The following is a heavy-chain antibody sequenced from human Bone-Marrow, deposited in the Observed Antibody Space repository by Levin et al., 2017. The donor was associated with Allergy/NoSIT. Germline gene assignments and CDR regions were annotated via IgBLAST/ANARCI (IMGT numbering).Heavy chain of an antibody. V-gene: IGHV4-39*01. CDR1: GGTINTASYF. Sequence: GSLRLSCTVSGGTINTASYFWGWIRQPPGKGLEWIGSVLYRGTTYYNPSLKSRVTISVDTSKNQFSLRLDSVTAADTAVYFCARLGIVVAVDSWGQGTLVTVSS. CDR2: VLYRGTT. CDR3: ARLGIVVAVDS. D-gene: IGHD2-15*01. J-gene: IGHJ5*01.